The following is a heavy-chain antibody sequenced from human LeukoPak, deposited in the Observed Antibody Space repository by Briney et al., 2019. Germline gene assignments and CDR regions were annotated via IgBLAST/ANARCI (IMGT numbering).Heavy chain of an antibody. D-gene: IGHD6-19*01. V-gene: IGHV4-30-2*01. CDR3: ARGSGLFDY. CDR1: GGSISSGGYS. J-gene: IGHJ4*02. CDR2: IYHSGST. Sequence: SETLSLTCAVSGGSISSGGYSWSWIRQPPGKGLEWIGYIYHSGSTYYNPSLKSRVTISVDTSKNQFSLKLSSVTAADTAVYYCARGSGLFDYWGQGTLVTVSS.